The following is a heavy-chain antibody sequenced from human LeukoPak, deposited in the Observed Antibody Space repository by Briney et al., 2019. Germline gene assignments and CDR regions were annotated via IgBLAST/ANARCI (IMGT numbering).Heavy chain of an antibody. Sequence: PGGSLRLSCAASGFTFSSYGMHWVRQAPGKGLEWVAVISYDGSNKYYADSVKGRFTISRDNSKNTLYLQMNSLRAEDTAVYYCAKVPKLGYNYGSGFDYWGQGTLVTVSS. J-gene: IGHJ4*02. CDR1: GFTFSSYG. CDR3: AKVPKLGYNYGSGFDY. V-gene: IGHV3-30*18. D-gene: IGHD5-18*01. CDR2: ISYDGSNK.